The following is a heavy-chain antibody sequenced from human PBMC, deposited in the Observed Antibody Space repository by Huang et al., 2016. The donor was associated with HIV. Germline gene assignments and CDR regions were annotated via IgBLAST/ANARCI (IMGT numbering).Heavy chain of an antibody. CDR2: ITGRGSSS. J-gene: IGHJ4*02. V-gene: IGHV3-23*01. CDR3: AKADSGAAAGSLVDY. CDR1: GFTFSSYA. D-gene: IGHD6-13*01. Sequence: EVQLLESGGGLVQPGGSLRLSCAAYGFTFSSYAMSWVRQAPGKGLGGVSSITGRGSSSYYADSVKGRFTISRDNSKNTLYLQMNSLRAEDTAIYYCAKADSGAAAGSLVDYWGQGTLVTVSS.